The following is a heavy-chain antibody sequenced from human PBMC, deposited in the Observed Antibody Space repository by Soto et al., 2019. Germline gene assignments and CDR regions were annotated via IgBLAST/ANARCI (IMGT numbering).Heavy chain of an antibody. CDR1: GFSLSTSGVG. V-gene: IGHV2-5*02. CDR2: IYWDDDK. Sequence: SCPTLVNPTQALTLTCTFSGFSLSTSGVGXGWIRQPPGKALEWLALIYWDDDKRYSPSLKSRLTITKDTSKNQVVLTMTNMDPVDTATYYCALGDCSSTSCYRPNWFDPWGQGTLVTVSS. J-gene: IGHJ5*02. CDR3: ALGDCSSTSCYRPNWFDP. D-gene: IGHD2-2*02.